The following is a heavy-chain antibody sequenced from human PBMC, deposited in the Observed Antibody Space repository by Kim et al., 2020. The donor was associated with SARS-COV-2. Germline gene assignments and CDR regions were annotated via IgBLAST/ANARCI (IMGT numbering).Heavy chain of an antibody. CDR3: ARGDYGDYSGY. CDR2: T. Sequence: THYNPSLKSRVTISVDTSKNQFSLKLSSVTAADTAVYYCARGDYGDYSGYWGQGTLVTVSS. V-gene: IGHV4-59*09. J-gene: IGHJ4*02. D-gene: IGHD4-17*01.